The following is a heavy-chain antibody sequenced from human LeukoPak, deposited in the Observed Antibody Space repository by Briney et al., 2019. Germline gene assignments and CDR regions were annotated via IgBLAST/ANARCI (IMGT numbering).Heavy chain of an antibody. D-gene: IGHD3-22*01. J-gene: IGHJ4*02. V-gene: IGHV3-9*01. Sequence: GGSLRLSCAAYGFTFDDYAMHWVRQAPGKGLEWVSGISWNSGSIVYADSVKGRFTISRDNAKNSLYLQMNSLRAEDTALYYCAKDKGDLGYYYDSSGSDYFDYWGQGTLVTVSS. CDR2: ISWNSGSI. CDR1: GFTFDDYA. CDR3: AKDKGDLGYYYDSSGSDYFDY.